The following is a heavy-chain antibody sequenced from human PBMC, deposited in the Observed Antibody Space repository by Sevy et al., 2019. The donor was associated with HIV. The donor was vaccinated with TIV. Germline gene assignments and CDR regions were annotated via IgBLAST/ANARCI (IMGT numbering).Heavy chain of an antibody. Sequence: ASVKVSCSTSGYTFSVHYIYWVRQAAGQGLEWMGWINPNTGDTNFSPKFQGRVTMTRDSSINTAYKELSRLTSADTAVYFCARLRYSDPSGQYYGGGADYFDYWGQGTLVTVSS. D-gene: IGHD3-22*01. V-gene: IGHV1-2*02. J-gene: IGHJ4*02. CDR2: INPNTGDT. CDR1: GYTFSVHY. CDR3: ARLRYSDPSGQYYGGGADYFDY.